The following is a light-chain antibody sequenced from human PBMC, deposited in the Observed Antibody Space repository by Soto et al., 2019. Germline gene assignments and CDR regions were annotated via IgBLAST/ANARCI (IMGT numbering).Light chain of an antibody. CDR3: QQYDNWPLT. CDR2: GAS. J-gene: IGKJ4*01. Sequence: EIVMTQSPVTLSVSPGERATLSCRASQSVSTNLAWYQQKPGQGPRLLIYGASTGATGIPARFSASGSGTDFTLTISSLQSEDFAVYYCQQYDNWPLTFGGGTKVEI. CDR1: QSVSTN. V-gene: IGKV3-15*01.